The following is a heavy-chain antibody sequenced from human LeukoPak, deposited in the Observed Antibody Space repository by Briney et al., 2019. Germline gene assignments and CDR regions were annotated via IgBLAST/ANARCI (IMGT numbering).Heavy chain of an antibody. V-gene: IGHV4-59*01. CDR2: IYYSGST. Sequence: SETLSLTCTVSGGSISSYYWSSIRQPPGKGLEWIGYIYYSGSTNYNPSLKSRVTISVDTSKNQFSLKLSSVTAADTAVYYCAGTTTARPFDPWGQGTLVTVSS. CDR1: GGSISSYY. CDR3: AGTTTARPFDP. J-gene: IGHJ5*02. D-gene: IGHD1-1*01.